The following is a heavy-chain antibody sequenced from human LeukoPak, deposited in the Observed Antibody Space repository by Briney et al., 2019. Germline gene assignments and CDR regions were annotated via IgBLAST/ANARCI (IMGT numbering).Heavy chain of an antibody. J-gene: IGHJ6*03. CDR3: ARGGQLAGPYYYYYMDV. CDR1: GGSISSYY. V-gene: IGHV4-59*01. Sequence: SETLSLTCTVSGGSISSYYWSWIRQPTGKGLEWIGYIYYSGRNNYNPSLKRRGNISVEKYKKQFSLKLSSVTAADTAVYSCARGGQLAGPYYYYYMDVWGKGTTVTVSS. D-gene: IGHD6-6*01. CDR2: IYYSGRN.